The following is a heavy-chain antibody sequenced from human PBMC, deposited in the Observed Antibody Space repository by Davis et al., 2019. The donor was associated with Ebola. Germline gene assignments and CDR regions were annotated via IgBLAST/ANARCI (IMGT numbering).Heavy chain of an antibody. CDR2: TYFNSKYYS. J-gene: IGHJ6*02. CDR3: ARGWLRGGMDV. Sequence: HSQTPSLTRAISGDSVSINSAGWNWIRQSPSRGLEWLGRTYFNSKYYSDYAVSVRGRITINADPSKNQFTLQLTSVTPEDTALYYCARGWLRGGMDVWGEGTTVTV. CDR1: GDSVSINSAG. D-gene: IGHD5-18*01. V-gene: IGHV6-1*01.